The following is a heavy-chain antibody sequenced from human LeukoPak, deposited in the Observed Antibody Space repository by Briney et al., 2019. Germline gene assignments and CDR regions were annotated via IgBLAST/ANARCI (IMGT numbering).Heavy chain of an antibody. J-gene: IGHJ5*02. CDR1: GYTFTTYY. D-gene: IGHD3-10*01. V-gene: IGHV1-2*02. CDR2: INPNGGGT. Sequence: GASAQVSSKASGYTFTTYYMLWVGHATGQGLVWMGWINPNGGGTNYAQKFQGRVTMTRHTSISTAYMELSRLRSDDTAVYYCARGASLLWFGESSPYWFDPWGQGTLVTVSS. CDR3: ARGASLLWFGESSPYWFDP.